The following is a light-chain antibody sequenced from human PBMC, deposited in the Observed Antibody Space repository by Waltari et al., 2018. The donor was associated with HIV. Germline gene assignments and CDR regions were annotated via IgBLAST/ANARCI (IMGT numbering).Light chain of an antibody. Sequence: QSALTQPAPASASPGHSIPIPCTRTRSHIGTYEYVSWYQQHSGKAPKLIMFEVSNRPSGVSNRFSASKSGDTASLTISGLQAEDEADYYCCSYTGTSAPLVFGGGTKLTVL. J-gene: IGLJ3*02. CDR3: CSYTGTSAPLV. V-gene: IGLV2-14*01. CDR1: RSHIGTYEY. CDR2: EVS.